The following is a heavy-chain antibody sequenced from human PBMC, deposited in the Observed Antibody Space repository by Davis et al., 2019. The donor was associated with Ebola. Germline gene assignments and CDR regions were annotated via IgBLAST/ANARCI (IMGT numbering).Heavy chain of an antibody. J-gene: IGHJ4*02. D-gene: IGHD3-22*01. CDR2: INHSGST. CDR3: ARGIPYYYDSSGPYYFDY. V-gene: IGHV4-34*01. Sequence: PSETLSLTCAVYGGSFSGYYWSWIRQPPGKGLEWIGEINHSGSTNYNPSLKSRVTISVDTSKNQFSLKLSSVTAADTAVYYCARGIPYYYDSSGPYYFDYWGQGTLVTVSS. CDR1: GGSFSGYY.